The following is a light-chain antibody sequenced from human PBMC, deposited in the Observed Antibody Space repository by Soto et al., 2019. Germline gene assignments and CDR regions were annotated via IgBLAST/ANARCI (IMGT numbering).Light chain of an antibody. CDR1: QDIDIS. CDR2: DAY. J-gene: IGKJ3*01. CDR3: QKYENLPPT. Sequence: DIQMTQSPSFLSASVGDRVTITCQASQDIDISLNWYLQKPGTAPKILISDAYVLETGVPSRFSASGSGTDFTFTISSLQPEDIGTYYCQKYENLPPTFGPGTKVDFK. V-gene: IGKV1-33*01.